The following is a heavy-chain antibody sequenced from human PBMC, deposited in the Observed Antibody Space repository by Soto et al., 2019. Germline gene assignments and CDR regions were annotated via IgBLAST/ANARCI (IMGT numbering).Heavy chain of an antibody. D-gene: IGHD2-21*01. CDR1: GYTFSNHA. V-gene: IGHV1-3*05. Sequence: QVQLVQSGAEEKKPGASVRLSCKASGYTFSNHAMQWVRQAPGQRLEWLGRINVGNGNTRYSQKFQGRVTISRDTSASTVYMELSSLRSEDTAVYYCARVDCGGECYLIDYWGPGTLVAVSS. J-gene: IGHJ4*02. CDR3: ARVDCGGECYLIDY. CDR2: INVGNGNT.